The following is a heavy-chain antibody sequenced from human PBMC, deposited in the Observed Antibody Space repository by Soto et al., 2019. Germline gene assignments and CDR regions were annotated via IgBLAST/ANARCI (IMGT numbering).Heavy chain of an antibody. CDR2: ISGSGGST. Sequence: EVQLLESGGGLVQPGGSLRLSCAASGFTFSSYAMSWVRQAPGKGLEWVSAISGSGGSTYYADSVKGRFTISRDNSMKMLYLQMNNLRAEDTAVYYCAQMVALLWFGENGVGVAFYIWGQGTMLAASS. V-gene: IGHV3-23*01. CDR1: GFTFSSYA. D-gene: IGHD3-10*01. J-gene: IGHJ3*02. CDR3: AQMVALLWFGENGVGVAFYI.